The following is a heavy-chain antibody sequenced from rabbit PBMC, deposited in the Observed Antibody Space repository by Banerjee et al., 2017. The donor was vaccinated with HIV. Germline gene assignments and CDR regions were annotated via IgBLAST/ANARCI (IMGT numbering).Heavy chain of an antibody. D-gene: IGHD1-1*01. CDR3: ARDSPLSSRGFNL. Sequence: QEQVVESGGGLVQPEGSLTLTCKTSGFDFSSNAMSWVRQAPGKGLEWIACIDTGSSGSTSYASWAKGRFTISKTSSTTVTLQMTSLTAADTATYFCARDSPLSSRGFNLWGPGTLVTVS. CDR2: IDTGSSGST. J-gene: IGHJ4*01. V-gene: IGHV1S45*01. CDR1: GFDFSSNA.